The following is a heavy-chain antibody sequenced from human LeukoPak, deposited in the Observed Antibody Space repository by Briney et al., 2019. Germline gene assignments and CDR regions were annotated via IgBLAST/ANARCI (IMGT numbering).Heavy chain of an antibody. CDR3: ARHLKYYDGGHYFDY. J-gene: IGHJ4*02. CDR1: GSTFTTYW. V-gene: IGHV5-51*01. D-gene: IGHD3-3*01. CDR2: IYPGDSDT. Sequence: GESLQISCQGSGSTFTTYWIGWVRPMPGKGLEWMGIIYPGDSDTRYSPSFQGQVTISVDKSISTAYLQWGSLKASDTAIYYCARHLKYYDGGHYFDYWGQGTLVTVSS.